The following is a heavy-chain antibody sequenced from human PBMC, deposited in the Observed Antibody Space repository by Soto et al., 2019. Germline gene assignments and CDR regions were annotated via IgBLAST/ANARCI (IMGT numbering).Heavy chain of an antibody. Sequence: PSETLSLTCTVSGGSISSGGYYWSWIRQHPGKGPEWIGYIYYSGSTYYNPSLKSRVTISVDTSKNQFSLKLSSVTAADTAVYYCARVVAEGYYYGTDVWGQGTTVTVSS. D-gene: IGHD5-12*01. CDR2: IYYSGST. V-gene: IGHV4-31*03. CDR3: ARVVAEGYYYGTDV. CDR1: GGSISSGGYY. J-gene: IGHJ6*02.